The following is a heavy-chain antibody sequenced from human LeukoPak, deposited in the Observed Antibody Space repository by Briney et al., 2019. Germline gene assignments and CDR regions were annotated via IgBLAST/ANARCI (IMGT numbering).Heavy chain of an antibody. CDR1: GGSISSFY. V-gene: IGHV4-59*01. CDR3: AKDRGRYGDYGGDAFDI. Sequence: SETLSLTCTVSGGSISSFYWSWIRQPPGKGLEWIGHIYYSGSTYYNPSLKSRVTMSVDTSKNQFSLKLSSVTAADTAVYYCAKDRGRYGDYGGDAFDIWGQGTMVTVSS. CDR2: IYYSGST. D-gene: IGHD4-17*01. J-gene: IGHJ3*02.